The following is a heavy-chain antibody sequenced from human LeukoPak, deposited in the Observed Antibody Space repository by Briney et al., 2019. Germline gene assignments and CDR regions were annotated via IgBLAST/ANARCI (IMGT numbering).Heavy chain of an antibody. Sequence: GGSLRLSCAASGFTFSSYGMHWVRQAPGKGLEWVSSISSSSSYIYYADSVKGRFTISRDNAKNSLYLQMNSLRAEDTAVYYCAREFRSLYDFWSGYRPGAFDIWGQGTMVTVSS. D-gene: IGHD3-3*01. CDR1: GFTFSSYG. CDR2: ISSSSSYI. J-gene: IGHJ3*02. CDR3: AREFRSLYDFWSGYRPGAFDI. V-gene: IGHV3-21*01.